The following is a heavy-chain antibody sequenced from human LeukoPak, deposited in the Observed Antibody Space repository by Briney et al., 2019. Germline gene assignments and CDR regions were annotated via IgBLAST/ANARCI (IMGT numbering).Heavy chain of an antibody. Sequence: GGSLRLSCAASGFTFSSYSMNWVRQAPGKGLEWVSYISSSSSTIYYADSVKGRFTISRDSAKNSLYLQMNSLRDEDTAVYYCASSPRGTSLYFFDSWGQGTLVTVSS. V-gene: IGHV3-48*02. CDR1: GFTFSSYS. CDR2: ISSSSSTI. J-gene: IGHJ4*02. CDR3: ASSPRGTSLYFFDS. D-gene: IGHD3-16*01.